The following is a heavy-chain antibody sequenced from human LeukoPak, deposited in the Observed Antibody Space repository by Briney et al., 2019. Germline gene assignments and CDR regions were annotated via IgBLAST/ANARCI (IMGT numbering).Heavy chain of an antibody. J-gene: IGHJ3*02. V-gene: IGHV4-59*08. CDR2: IYYSGST. Sequence: SETLSLTCTVSGGSISSYYWSWIRQPPGKGLEWIGYIYYSGSTNHNPSLKSRVTISVDTSKNQFSLKLSSVTAADTAVYYCAAGGAAMVIRGAFDIWGQGTMVTVSS. CDR1: GGSISSYY. D-gene: IGHD5-18*01. CDR3: AAGGAAMVIRGAFDI.